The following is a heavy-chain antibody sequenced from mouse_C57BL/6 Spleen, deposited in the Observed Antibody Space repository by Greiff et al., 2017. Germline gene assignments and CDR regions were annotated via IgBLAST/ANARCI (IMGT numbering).Heavy chain of an antibody. CDR2: ISLKSDNYET. CDR3: SNIPIYYDYSYYFDY. V-gene: IGHV6-3*01. CDR1: GFTFSNYW. D-gene: IGHD2-4*01. Sequence: EVKVEESGGGLVQPGGSMTLSCVASGFTFSNYWMNWVSQSPEKGLEWVAQISLKSDNYETHYEESVKGRFTIARYDSEISVYMQKNNLRAEDTGIYYGSNIPIYYDYSYYFDYWGQGTTLTVSS. J-gene: IGHJ2*01.